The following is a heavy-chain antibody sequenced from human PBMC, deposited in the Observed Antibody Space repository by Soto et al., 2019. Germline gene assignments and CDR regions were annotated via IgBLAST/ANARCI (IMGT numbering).Heavy chain of an antibody. V-gene: IGHV3-21*06. J-gene: IGHJ6*02. CDR1: GFTFSRVS. Sequence: GGSLRLSCEASGFTFSRVSMSWVRQVPGKGLEWVSGISGGGSYIFYADSVQGRFSISRDNPKNSLFLEMNSLRVEDTAVYYCARDSDCHSTSCFFPPHVWGQGTTVTVSS. CDR3: ARDSDCHSTSCFFPPHV. D-gene: IGHD2-2*01. CDR2: ISGGGSYI.